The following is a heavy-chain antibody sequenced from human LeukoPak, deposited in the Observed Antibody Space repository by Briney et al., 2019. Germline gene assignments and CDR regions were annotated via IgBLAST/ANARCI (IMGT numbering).Heavy chain of an antibody. D-gene: IGHD2-2*01. Sequence: SVKVSCKASGGTFSSYAISWVRQAPGQGLEWMGGIIPIFGTANYAQKFQGRVTITADESTSTAYMELSSLRSEDTAVYYCARAGYCSGTSCDYPPFYWGQGTLVTVSS. J-gene: IGHJ4*02. CDR2: IIPIFGTA. V-gene: IGHV1-69*01. CDR1: GGTFSSYA. CDR3: ARAGYCSGTSCDYPPFY.